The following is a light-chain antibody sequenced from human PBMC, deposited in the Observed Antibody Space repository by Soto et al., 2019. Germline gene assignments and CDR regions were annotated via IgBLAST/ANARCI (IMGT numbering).Light chain of an antibody. CDR3: ISYTSSNTRV. V-gene: IGLV2-14*01. J-gene: IGLJ2*01. CDR2: EVS. Sequence: QSVLAQPASVSGSPVQSITISCTGTSSDVGGYRFVSWYQQHPGKAPKLMIYEVSNRPSGVSNRFSGSKSGNTASLTISGLQAEDEADYYCISYTSSNTRVFGGGTKVTV. CDR1: SSDVGGYRF.